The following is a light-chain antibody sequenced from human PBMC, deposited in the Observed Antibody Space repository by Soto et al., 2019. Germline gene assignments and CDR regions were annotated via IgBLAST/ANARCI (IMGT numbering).Light chain of an antibody. V-gene: IGLV2-14*01. CDR3: SSYTSSSTLMV. CDR2: DVS. CDR1: SSDVGGYNY. Sequence: QSVLTQPASVSGSPGQSITISCTGTSSDVGGYNYVSWYQQHPGKAPKLMIYDVSNRPSGVSNRFSGSKSGNTASLTISGLHAEDEADYYYSSYTSSSTLMVFGGGTKLTVL. J-gene: IGLJ2*01.